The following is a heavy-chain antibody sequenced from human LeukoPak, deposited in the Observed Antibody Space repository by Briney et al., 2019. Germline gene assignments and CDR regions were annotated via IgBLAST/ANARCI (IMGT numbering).Heavy chain of an antibody. D-gene: IGHD5-18*01. CDR3: ARHGGQLWSFDY. J-gene: IGHJ4*02. Sequence: SGTLSLTCGVSGGSVINTNWWTWVRQPPGKGLEWIGEVHLDGRTNYTPSLKSRVTISVDTSKNQFSLKLTSVTAADTAVYYCARHGGQLWSFDYWGQGTLVTVSS. CDR2: VHLDGRT. V-gene: IGHV4-4*02. CDR1: GGSVINTNW.